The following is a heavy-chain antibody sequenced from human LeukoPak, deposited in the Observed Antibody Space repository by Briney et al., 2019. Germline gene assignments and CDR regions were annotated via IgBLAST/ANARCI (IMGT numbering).Heavy chain of an antibody. Sequence: SVKVSCKASGATFSNYAINWVRQAPGQGLEWMGGITPIFGTANYAQRFQGRVTITADESTSTAYMELSSLRSEDTAVYYCARWAGYCSITNCYTAFDFWGQGTLVTVSS. D-gene: IGHD2-2*02. J-gene: IGHJ4*02. CDR1: GATFSNYA. CDR3: ARWAGYCSITNCYTAFDF. V-gene: IGHV1-69*13. CDR2: ITPIFGTA.